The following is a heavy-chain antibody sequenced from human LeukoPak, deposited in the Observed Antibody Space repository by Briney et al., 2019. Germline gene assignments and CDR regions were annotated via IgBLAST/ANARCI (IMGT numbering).Heavy chain of an antibody. Sequence: GSLRLSCTASGFTLGDYAMSWFRQAPGKGLEWVGFLRSKAYGGTTEYAASVKGRFTISRDDSKSIAYLQMNSLKTEDTAVYYCTRPQYGSGSYGIFDYWGQGTLVTVSS. J-gene: IGHJ4*02. CDR2: LRSKAYGGTT. CDR3: TRPQYGSGSYGIFDY. CDR1: GFTLGDYA. V-gene: IGHV3-49*03. D-gene: IGHD3-10*01.